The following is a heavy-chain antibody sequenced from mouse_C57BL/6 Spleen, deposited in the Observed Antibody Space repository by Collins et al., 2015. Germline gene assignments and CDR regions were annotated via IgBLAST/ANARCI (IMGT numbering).Heavy chain of an antibody. CDR1: GFSLTSYA. CDR2: IWPGGGT. CDR3: ARLPHYYAMDY. J-gene: IGHJ4*01. Sequence: QVQLKESGPGLVAPSQSLSITCTVSGFSLTSYAISWVRQPPGKGLEWLGVIWPGGGTNYNSALKSRLSISKDNSKSQVFLKMNSLLTDDTARYYCARLPHYYAMDYWGQGTSVTVSS. V-gene: IGHV2-9-1*01.